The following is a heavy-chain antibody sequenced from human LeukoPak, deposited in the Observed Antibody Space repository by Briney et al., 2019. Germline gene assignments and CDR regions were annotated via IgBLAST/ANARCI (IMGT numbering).Heavy chain of an antibody. CDR1: GGSISSSSYY. CDR2: IYTSGST. V-gene: IGHV4-61*02. J-gene: IGHJ4*02. D-gene: IGHD6-6*01. Sequence: SSETLSLTCTVSGGSISSSSYYWSWIRQPAGKGLEWIGRIYTSGSTNYNPSLKSRVTMSVDTSRNQFSLKLSSVTAADTAVYYCARDYSSSSWVFFDYWGQGTLVTVSS. CDR3: ARDYSSSSWVFFDY.